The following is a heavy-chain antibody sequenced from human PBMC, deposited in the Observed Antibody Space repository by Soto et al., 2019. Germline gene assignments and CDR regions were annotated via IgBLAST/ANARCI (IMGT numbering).Heavy chain of an antibody. CDR2: IYSGGST. V-gene: IGHV3-66*01. Sequence: EVQLVESGGGLVQPGGSLRLSCAASGFTVSSNYMSWVRQAPGKGLEWVSVIYSGGSTYYADSVKGRFTISRDNSKNTLYLHMNSLRAGDTAVYYCAREPYYYYGMDVWGQGTTVTVSS. CDR3: AREPYYYYGMDV. J-gene: IGHJ6*02. CDR1: GFTVSSNY.